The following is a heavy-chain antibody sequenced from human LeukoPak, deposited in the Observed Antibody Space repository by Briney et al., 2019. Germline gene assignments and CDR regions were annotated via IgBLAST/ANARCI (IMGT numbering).Heavy chain of an antibody. D-gene: IGHD6-19*01. CDR3: ARGLDSSGWYAHDY. Sequence: SETLSLTCAVSGGSISSSNWWSWVRQPPGKGLEWIGEIYHSGSTNYNPSLKSRVTISVDKSKNQFSLKLSSVTAADTAVYYCARGLDSSGWYAHDYWGQGTLVTVSS. CDR1: GGSISSSNW. V-gene: IGHV4-4*02. CDR2: IYHSGST. J-gene: IGHJ4*02.